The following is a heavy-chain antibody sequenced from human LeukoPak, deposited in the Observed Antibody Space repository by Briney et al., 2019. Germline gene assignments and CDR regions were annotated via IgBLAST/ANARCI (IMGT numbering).Heavy chain of an antibody. V-gene: IGHV1-69*01. J-gene: IGHJ5*02. CDR1: GGTFSSYA. Sequence: GSSVKVSCKASGGTFSSYAISWVRQAPGQGLEWMGGIIPIFGTANYAQKFQGRVTITADESTSTAYMELSSLRSEDTAVYYCARDCSSADWFDPWGQGTLITVSS. CDR3: ARDCSSADWFDP. CDR2: IIPIFGTA. D-gene: IGHD2-2*01.